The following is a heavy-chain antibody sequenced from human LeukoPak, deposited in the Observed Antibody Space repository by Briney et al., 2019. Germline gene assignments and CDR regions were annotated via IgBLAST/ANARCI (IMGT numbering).Heavy chain of an antibody. CDR1: GASISDYY. V-gene: IGHV4-59*01. Sequence: SETLSLTCSMSGASISDYYWSCIRHPPGKGLKWVGHIYYTGSTNYSPSLKSRVTISVDTSKSQFSLRLSSVTAGDTAVYYCARGVWSLHSGVSVDSWGQGMLVTVSS. CDR2: IYYTGST. D-gene: IGHD3-10*01. CDR3: ARGVWSLHSGVSVDS. J-gene: IGHJ4*02.